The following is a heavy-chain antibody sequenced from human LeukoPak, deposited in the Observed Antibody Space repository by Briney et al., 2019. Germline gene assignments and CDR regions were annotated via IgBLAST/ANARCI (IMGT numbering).Heavy chain of an antibody. V-gene: IGHV3-48*02. CDR1: GFXFSSYT. CDR2: VSDSFNK. J-gene: IGHJ4*02. Sequence: GGSLRLSCAASGFXFSSYTMNWVRQAPGKGLKWVSTVSDSFNKHYSDSVKGRFTISRDNAGNSLYLQMNSLRDEDTAVYYCARDGLHTAHFDYWGQGTLVTVSS. D-gene: IGHD5-18*01. CDR3: ARDGLHTAHFDY.